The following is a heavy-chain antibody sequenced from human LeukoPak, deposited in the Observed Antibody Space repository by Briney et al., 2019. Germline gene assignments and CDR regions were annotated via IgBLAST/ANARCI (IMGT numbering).Heavy chain of an antibody. J-gene: IGHJ4*02. CDR3: ARYYDSSGYYN. Sequence: SETLSLTCAVSGGSISSGGYSWSWIRQPPGKGLEWIGYIYHSGSTYYNPSLKSRVTISVDRSKNQFSLKLSSVTAADTAVYYCARYYDSSGYYNWGQGALVTVSS. V-gene: IGHV4-30-2*01. CDR1: GGSISSGGYS. D-gene: IGHD3-22*01. CDR2: IYHSGST.